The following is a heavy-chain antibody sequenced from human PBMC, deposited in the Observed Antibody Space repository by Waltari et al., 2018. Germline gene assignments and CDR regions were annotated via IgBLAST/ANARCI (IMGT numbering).Heavy chain of an antibody. J-gene: IGHJ4*02. CDR1: GSSIPTSTFS. D-gene: IGHD3-3*01. CDR3: VRQRSADFWSGYFDL. Sequence: QAQLQELGPGQVTPSEPLSFRCAVSGSSIPTSTFSWGWVRQPPGKGLEWVGSVYYNGYKFYNPSLKSRLTLSMDTSNNHFSLSVTSVTAADTAIYYCVRQRSADFWSGYFDLWGQGTLVTVSS. V-gene: IGHV4-39*01. CDR2: VYYNGYK.